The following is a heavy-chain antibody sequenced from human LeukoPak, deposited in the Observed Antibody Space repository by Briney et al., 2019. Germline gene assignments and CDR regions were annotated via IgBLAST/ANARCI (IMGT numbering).Heavy chain of an antibody. D-gene: IGHD5-12*01. CDR3: ARASGYHYYFDY. CDR1: GFTFDDYT. J-gene: IGHJ4*02. V-gene: IGHV3-43*01. CDR2: ITWDGGYS. Sequence: GGSLRLSCAASGFTFDDYTMHWVRQGPGKGLEWVSLITWDGGYSYYADSVKGRFTVSGDNSENSLYLQMNSLRTEDTALYYCARASGYHYYFDYWGQGTLVTVSS.